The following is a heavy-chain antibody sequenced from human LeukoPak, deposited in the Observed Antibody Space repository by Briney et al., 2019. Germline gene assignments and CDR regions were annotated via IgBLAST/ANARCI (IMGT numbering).Heavy chain of an antibody. CDR3: TSGSGWYSPDY. CDR1: GFTFSGSV. CDR2: ITSKPNSYAT. D-gene: IGHD6-19*01. V-gene: IGHV3-73*01. J-gene: IGHJ4*02. Sequence: GGSLRLSCTASGFTFSGSVMHWVRQASGKGLEWVGRITSKPNSYATVYAASVKGRFTISSDESKNTAYLQMNSLKTEDTAVYYCTSGSGWYSPDYWGQGTLVTVSS.